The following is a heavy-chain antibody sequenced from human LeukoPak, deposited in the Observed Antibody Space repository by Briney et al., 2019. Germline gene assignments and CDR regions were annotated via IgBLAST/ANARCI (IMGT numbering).Heavy chain of an antibody. Sequence: SETLSLTCTVSGGSISSGHHYWSWIRQPPGKGLEWIGYICYSGSTYYNPSLKTRVTISVDTSKNQFSLNLSSVTAADAAVYFCARDKITTRDSDYWGQGTLVTVSS. J-gene: IGHJ4*02. CDR1: GGSISSGHHY. V-gene: IGHV4-30-4*01. CDR3: ARDKITTRDSDY. CDR2: ICYSGST. D-gene: IGHD6-6*01.